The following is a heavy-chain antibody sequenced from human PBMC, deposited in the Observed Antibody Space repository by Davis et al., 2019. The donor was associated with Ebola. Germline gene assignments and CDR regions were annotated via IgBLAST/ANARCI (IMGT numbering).Heavy chain of an antibody. CDR2: IYYSGST. CDR1: GGSFSGYY. CDR3: ARGGCGSASCYQWAFDL. Sequence: SETLSLTCAVYGGSFSGYYWSWIRQPPGKGLEWIGYIYYSGSTNYNPSLKSRLTISVDTSKNQFSLRLNSLTAADTAVYYCARGGCGSASCYQWAFDLWGRGTLVTVSS. J-gene: IGHJ2*01. D-gene: IGHD2-2*01. V-gene: IGHV4-59*12.